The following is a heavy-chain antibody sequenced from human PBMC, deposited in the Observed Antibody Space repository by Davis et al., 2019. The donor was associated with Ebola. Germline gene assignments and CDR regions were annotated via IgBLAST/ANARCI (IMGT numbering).Heavy chain of an antibody. CDR1: GFSFPGTW. Sequence: GESLKISCTTSGFSFPGTWMHWVRQAPGEGLLWVSRINTDGRTTNYADFVKGRFTISRDNAKNSLYLQMNSLRVEDTAVYYCATFEVGTSWGQGVLVTVSS. V-gene: IGHV3-74*01. CDR3: ATFEVGTS. J-gene: IGHJ5*02. D-gene: IGHD3-3*01. CDR2: INTDGRTT.